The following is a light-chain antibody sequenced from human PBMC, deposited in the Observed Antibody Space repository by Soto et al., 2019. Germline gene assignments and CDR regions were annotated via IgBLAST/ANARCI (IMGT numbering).Light chain of an antibody. CDR2: GAS. V-gene: IGKV3-15*01. J-gene: IGKJ1*01. Sequence: EIVLTQSPGTLSLSPGDRATLSCRASESVSSNLAWYQQKPGQAPRLLIYGASTRATGIPARISGSGSGTEFTLTISSLQSEDFAVYYCQQYNKWRTFGQGTKVDIK. CDR1: ESVSSN. CDR3: QQYNKWRT.